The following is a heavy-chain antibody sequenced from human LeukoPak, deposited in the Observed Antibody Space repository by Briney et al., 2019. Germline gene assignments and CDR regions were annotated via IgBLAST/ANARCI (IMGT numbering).Heavy chain of an antibody. CDR1: GFIFSRYG. D-gene: IGHD5-18*01. Sequence: GGSLRLSCAASGFIFSRYGMHWVRQAPGKGLEWVAVISYDGSNQYYADSVKGQFTISRDNSKNTLYLQMNSLRAEDTAVYYCARDYRGYSYGYPLDQWGQGTLVTVSS. J-gene: IGHJ4*02. CDR3: ARDYRGYSYGYPLDQ. V-gene: IGHV3-30*03. CDR2: ISYDGSNQ.